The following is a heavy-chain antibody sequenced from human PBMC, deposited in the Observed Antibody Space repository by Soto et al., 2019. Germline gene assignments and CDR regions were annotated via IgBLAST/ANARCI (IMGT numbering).Heavy chain of an antibody. V-gene: IGHV3-49*03. CDR2: IRGKAYGGTT. D-gene: IGHD3-10*01. CDR3: SRCVLWFGESKYFDY. Sequence: GGSLRLSCTASGFTFADYTMSWFRQAPGKGLEWVGFIRGKAYGGTTEYAASVKGRVNISRDDSKTIAYLQMNSLKIEDTAVYYCSRCVLWFGESKYFDYWGQGTRVTVSS. CDR1: GFTFADYT. J-gene: IGHJ4*02.